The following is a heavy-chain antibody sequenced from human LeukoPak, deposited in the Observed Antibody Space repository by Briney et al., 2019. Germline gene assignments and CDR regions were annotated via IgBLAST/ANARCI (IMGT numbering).Heavy chain of an antibody. CDR2: ISSSNSTI. V-gene: IGHV3-48*01. J-gene: IGHJ4*02. D-gene: IGHD2-2*01. CDR1: GFTFSSYS. CDR3: ARDGDIVVVPAANDY. Sequence: GGSLRLSCAASGFTFSSYSMNWVRQAPGKGLEWVSYISSSNSTIYYADSVKGRFTISRDNAKNLLYLQMNSLRAEDTAVYYCARDGDIVVVPAANDYWGQGTLVTVSS.